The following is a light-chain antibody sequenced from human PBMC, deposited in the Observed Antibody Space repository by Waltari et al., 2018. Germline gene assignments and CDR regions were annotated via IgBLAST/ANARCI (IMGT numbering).Light chain of an antibody. CDR1: ALAKKY. J-gene: IGLJ3*02. CDR2: KGT. Sequence: SYELTQPSSASVPPGQTARITCSGDALAKKYARVFQQKPGQAPGVVIYKGTERPSGFAERLYGSTSGNTVTLTISGAKVEDEADYYCYSAADNNLVFGGGTKLTVL. V-gene: IGLV3-27*01. CDR3: YSAADNNLV.